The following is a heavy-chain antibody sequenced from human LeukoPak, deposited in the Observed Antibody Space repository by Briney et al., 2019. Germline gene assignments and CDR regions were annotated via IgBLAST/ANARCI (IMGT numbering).Heavy chain of an antibody. CDR2: IRSSSSYI. Sequence: GESLRLSCAASGFTFSSYSMNWVRQAPGKGLEWVSSIRSSSSYIYYADSVKGRFTISRDNAKNSLYLQMNSLRAEDTAVYYCARDGGVVPGSLPLNWFDPWGQGTLVTVSS. D-gene: IGHD2-2*01. J-gene: IGHJ5*02. V-gene: IGHV3-21*01. CDR1: GFTFSSYS. CDR3: ARDGGVVPGSLPLNWFDP.